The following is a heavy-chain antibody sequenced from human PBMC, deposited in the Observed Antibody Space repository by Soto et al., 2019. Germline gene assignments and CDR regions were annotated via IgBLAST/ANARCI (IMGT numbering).Heavy chain of an antibody. CDR2: LYDVDGT. CDR1: GLTVRGKKY. J-gene: IGHJ3*02. D-gene: IGHD1-1*01. V-gene: IGHV3-53*01. Sequence: GGSLRLSCAALGLTVRGKKYITWVRQAPGKGLEWVSALYDVDGTYYADSAKGRFTISRDNSNNIIYLQMNSLGPDDTAVYYCASWLEREHAYDIWGLGTMVTVS. CDR3: ASWLEREHAYDI.